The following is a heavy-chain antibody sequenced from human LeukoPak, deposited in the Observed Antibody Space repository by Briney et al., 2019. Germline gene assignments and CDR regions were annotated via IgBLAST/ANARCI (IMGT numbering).Heavy chain of an antibody. CDR2: IYHSGSD. D-gene: IGHD5/OR15-5a*01. J-gene: IGHJ6*02. Sequence: PSETLSLTCTVSGGSISSGGYYWGWIRQPPGKGLEWIGNIYHSGSDFYNPSLKSRVTISVDTSKNQFSLNLSSVTAADTAVYYCARASTLNYYFGMDVWGQGTTVTVSS. V-gene: IGHV4-39*07. CDR3: ARASTLNYYFGMDV. CDR1: GGSISSGGYY.